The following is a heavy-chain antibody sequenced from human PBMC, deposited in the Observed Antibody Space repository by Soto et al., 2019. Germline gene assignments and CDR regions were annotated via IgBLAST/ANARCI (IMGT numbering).Heavy chain of an antibody. CDR1: GGSISNYY. CDR2: IYYSGTT. V-gene: IGHV4-59*01. J-gene: IGHJ5*02. Sequence: QVQLQESGQGLVKPSETLSLTCTVSGGSISNYYWTWIRQPPGKGLQWIGYIYYSGTTNYNPSLKSRVTISVDTSKNQFSLKLSSVTAADTAVYYWAKLPWADYGGIFDPWGQGTLVTVS. CDR3: AKLPWADYGGIFDP. D-gene: IGHD4-17*01.